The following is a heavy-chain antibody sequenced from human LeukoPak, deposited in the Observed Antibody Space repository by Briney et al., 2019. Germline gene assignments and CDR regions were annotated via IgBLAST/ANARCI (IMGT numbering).Heavy chain of an antibody. CDR1: GGTFSSYA. CDR3: ARAVAPAAKGFFYYYYMDV. CDR2: IIPIFGTA. V-gene: IGHV1-69*13. D-gene: IGHD2-2*01. Sequence: SVKASCKASGGTFSSYAISWVRQAPGQGLEWMGGIIPIFGTANYAQKFQGRVTITADESTSTAYMELSSLRSEDTAVYYCARAVAPAAKGFFYYYYMDVWGKGTTVTVSS. J-gene: IGHJ6*03.